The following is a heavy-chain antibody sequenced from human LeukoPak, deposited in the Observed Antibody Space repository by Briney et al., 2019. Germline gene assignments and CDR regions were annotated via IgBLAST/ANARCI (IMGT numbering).Heavy chain of an antibody. D-gene: IGHD6-6*01. V-gene: IGHV1-69*05. CDR3: ASGGGYSSSRNEWFDP. J-gene: IGHJ5*02. CDR2: IIPIFGTA. Sequence: EASVKVSCKASGGTFSSQTISWVRQAPGQGLEWMGRIIPIFGTANYAQKFQGRVTITTAESTSTAYMELSSLRSEDTAVYYCASGGGYSSSRNEWFDPWGQGTLVTVSS. CDR1: GGTFSSQT.